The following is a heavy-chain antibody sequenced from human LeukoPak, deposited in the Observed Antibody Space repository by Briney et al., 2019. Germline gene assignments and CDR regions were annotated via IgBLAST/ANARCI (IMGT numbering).Heavy chain of an antibody. CDR1: GFTFSSYG. CDR3: ARDRDYYDTPGADY. J-gene: IGHJ4*02. V-gene: IGHV3-23*01. CDR2: ISGSGDST. Sequence: GGSLRLSCAASGFTFSSYGMSWVRQAPGKGLEWVSAISGSGDSTYYADSVKGRFTISRDNAKNSLYLQMNSLRAEDTAVYYCARDRDYYDTPGADYWGQGTLVTVSS. D-gene: IGHD3-22*01.